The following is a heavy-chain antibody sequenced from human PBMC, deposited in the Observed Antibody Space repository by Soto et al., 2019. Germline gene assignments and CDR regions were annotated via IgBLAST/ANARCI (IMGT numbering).Heavy chain of an antibody. J-gene: IGHJ4*02. Sequence: SQTLSLTCAISWDRVSSNSATWDWIRPSPSRGLEWLGRTYYRSKWSYDYAVSVQSRITISPDTSKNQFSLHLNSVTPEDTAVYYCARLIGNSWFPEWGQGTLVTVSS. CDR2: TYYRSKWSY. CDR1: WDRVSSNSAT. CDR3: ARLIGNSWFPE. V-gene: IGHV6-1*01. D-gene: IGHD6-13*01.